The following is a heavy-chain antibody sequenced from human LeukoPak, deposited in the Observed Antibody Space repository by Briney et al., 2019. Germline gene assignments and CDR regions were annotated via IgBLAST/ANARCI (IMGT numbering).Heavy chain of an antibody. J-gene: IGHJ6*02. CDR1: GGSFSGYY. CDR3: ASGSSSYYYYYYGMDV. D-gene: IGHD6-13*01. V-gene: IGHV4-34*01. CDR2: INHSGST. Sequence: PSETLSLTCAVYGGSFSGYYWSWIRQPPGKGLEWIGEINHSGSTNYNPSLKSRVTISVDTSKNQLSLKLSSVTAADTAVYYCASGSSSYYYYYYGMDVWGQGTTVTVSS.